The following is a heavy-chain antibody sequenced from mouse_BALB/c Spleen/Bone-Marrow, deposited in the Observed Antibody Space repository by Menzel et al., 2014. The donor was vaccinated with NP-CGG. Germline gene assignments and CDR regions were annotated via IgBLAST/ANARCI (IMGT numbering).Heavy chain of an antibody. CDR2: ISGYYGDA. CDR3: SRGRRDALDY. V-gene: IGHV1S137*01. CDR1: GYTFTDHA. Sequence: VQLQESGAKLVRPGVSVKISCKGSGYTFTDHAIHWVKRSHAKSLEWIGVISGYYGDAIYNQKFKNKATLTVDKSSSTAYMQLSSLTSEDSAVYYCSRGRRDALDYWGQGTSVTVSS. J-gene: IGHJ4*01.